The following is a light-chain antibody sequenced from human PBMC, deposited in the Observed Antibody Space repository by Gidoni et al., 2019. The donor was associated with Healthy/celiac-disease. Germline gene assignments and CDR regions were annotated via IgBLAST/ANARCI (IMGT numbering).Light chain of an antibody. V-gene: IGLV1-40*01. CDR1: SSNIGAGYD. CDR3: QSYDSSLSGSV. CDR2: GNS. J-gene: IGLJ2*01. Sequence: QSVLPQPPSVSGPPGQRVTISCTGSSSNIGAGYDVHWYQQLPGTAPKLLIYGNSNRPSGVPDRFSGSKSGTSASLAITGLQAEDEADYYCQSYDSSLSGSVFGGGTKLTVL.